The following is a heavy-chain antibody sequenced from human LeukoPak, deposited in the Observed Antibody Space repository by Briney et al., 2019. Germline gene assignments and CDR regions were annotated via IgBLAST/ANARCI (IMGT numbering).Heavy chain of an antibody. D-gene: IGHD1-7*01. CDR2: IYYSGST. CDR1: GGSISSGDYY. Sequence: SETLSLTCTVSGGSISSGDYYWSWIRQPPGKGLEWIGYIYYSGSTYYNPSLKSRVTISVDTSKNQFSLKLSSVTAADTAVYYCARGNWNYGTYYFDYWGQGTLVTVSS. CDR3: ARGNWNYGTYYFDY. J-gene: IGHJ4*02. V-gene: IGHV4-30-4*01.